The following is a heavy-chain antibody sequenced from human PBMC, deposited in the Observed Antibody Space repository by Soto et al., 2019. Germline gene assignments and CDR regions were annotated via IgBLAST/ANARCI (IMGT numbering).Heavy chain of an antibody. D-gene: IGHD3-10*01. Sequence: QVQLVESGGGVVQPGRSLRLSCAASGFTFSSYGMHWVCQAPGKGLEWVAVIWYDGSNKYYADSVKGRFTISRDNSKNTLYLQMNSLRAEDTAVYYCARGVTMVRGVIVEYFDYWGQGTLVTVSS. CDR3: ARGVTMVRGVIVEYFDY. V-gene: IGHV3-33*01. CDR1: GFTFSSYG. J-gene: IGHJ4*02. CDR2: IWYDGSNK.